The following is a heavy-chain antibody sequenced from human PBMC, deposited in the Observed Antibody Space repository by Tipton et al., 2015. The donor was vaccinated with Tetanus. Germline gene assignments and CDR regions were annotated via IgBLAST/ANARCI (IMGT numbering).Heavy chain of an antibody. CDR3: ARNLGSGYYDAFDI. J-gene: IGHJ3*02. V-gene: IGHV1-69*01. D-gene: IGHD3-3*01. CDR2: IIPIFGTA. CDR1: GGTFSSYA. Sequence: QSGPEVKKPGSSVKVSCKASGGTFSSYAIGWVRQAPGQGLEWMGGIIPIFGTANYAQKFQGRVTITADESTSTAYMELSSLRSEDTAVYYCARNLGSGYYDAFDIWGQGTMVTVSS.